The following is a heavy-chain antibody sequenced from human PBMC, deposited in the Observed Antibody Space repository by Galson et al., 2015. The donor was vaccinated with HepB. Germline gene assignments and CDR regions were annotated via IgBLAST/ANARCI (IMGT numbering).Heavy chain of an antibody. CDR2: ITGNGDST. Sequence: SLRLSCAASGFIFNRYTIHWVRQGPEKGLEYVSAITGNGDSTYYADSVKGRFTISRDESENMVYLQMSSLRPEDTALYYCVKDLAREPAFDYWGQGALVTVSS. J-gene: IGHJ4*02. V-gene: IGHV3-64D*06. CDR3: VKDLAREPAFDY. D-gene: IGHD1-14*01. CDR1: GFIFNRYT.